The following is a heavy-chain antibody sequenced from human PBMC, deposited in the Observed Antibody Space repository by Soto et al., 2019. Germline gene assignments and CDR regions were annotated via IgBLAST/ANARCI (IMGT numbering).Heavy chain of an antibody. D-gene: IGHD3-22*01. CDR1: GGSISSSSYY. Sequence: SETLSLTCTVSGGSISSSSYYWGWIRQPPGKGLEWIGYIYYSGSTNYNPSLKSRVTISVDTSKNQFSLKLSSVTAADTAVYYCASGPYYYDSSGYYQNFDYWGQGTLVTVSS. J-gene: IGHJ4*02. CDR3: ASGPYYYDSSGYYQNFDY. CDR2: IYYSGST. V-gene: IGHV4-39*07.